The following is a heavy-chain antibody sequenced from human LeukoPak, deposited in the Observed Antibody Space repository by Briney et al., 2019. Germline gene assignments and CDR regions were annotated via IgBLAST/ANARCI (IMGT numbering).Heavy chain of an antibody. Sequence: GGSLRLSCAASGFTFSSYWMHWVRQAPGKGLVWVSRINGDGSSTTYADSVKGRFTISRDNAKNSLYLQMNSLRAEDTALYYCAKDIGSQWLVRGRPDYWGQGTLVTVSS. J-gene: IGHJ4*02. V-gene: IGHV3-74*03. D-gene: IGHD6-19*01. CDR3: AKDIGSQWLVRGRPDY. CDR1: GFTFSSYW. CDR2: INGDGSST.